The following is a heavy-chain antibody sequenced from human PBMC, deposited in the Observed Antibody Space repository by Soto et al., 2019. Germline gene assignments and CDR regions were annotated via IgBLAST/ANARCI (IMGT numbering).Heavy chain of an antibody. CDR1: GFTLSSYA. CDR2: ISGSGGST. J-gene: IGHJ4*02. Sequence: PGGSFRSSFAASGFTLSSYAMSWVRQAPGKVLELVSAISGSGGSTYYAYSVKGRFTISRDNSKNSLYLQMNSLRAADTAVYYCATDSRTAIISLFDYCGQCSLVTVSS. V-gene: IGHV3-23*01. CDR3: ATDSRTAIISLFDY. D-gene: IGHD5-18*01.